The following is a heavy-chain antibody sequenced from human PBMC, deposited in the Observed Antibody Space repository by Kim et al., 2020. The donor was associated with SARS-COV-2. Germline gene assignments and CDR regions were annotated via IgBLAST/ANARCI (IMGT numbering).Heavy chain of an antibody. Sequence: SETLSLTCAVYGGSFSGYYWSWIRQPPGKGLEWIGEINHSGSTNYNPSLKSRVTISVDTSKNQFSLKLSSVTAADTAVYYCARGRAVVPAAIGVDYWGQGTLVTVSS. J-gene: IGHJ4*02. D-gene: IGHD2-2*01. V-gene: IGHV4-34*01. CDR3: ARGRAVVPAAIGVDY. CDR1: GGSFSGYY. CDR2: INHSGST.